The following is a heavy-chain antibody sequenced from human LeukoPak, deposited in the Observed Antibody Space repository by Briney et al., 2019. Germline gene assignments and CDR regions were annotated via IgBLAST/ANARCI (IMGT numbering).Heavy chain of an antibody. CDR3: ARAGYYDFWSGYYRPSPKYYYYYYMDV. CDR2: IYYSGST. V-gene: IGHV4-59*12. J-gene: IGHJ6*03. CDR1: GGSISSYY. D-gene: IGHD3-3*01. Sequence: SETLSLTCTVSGGSISSYYWSWIRQPPGKGLEWIAYIYYSGSTNYNPSLKSRVTISVDTSKNQFSLNLSSVTAADTAVYYCARAGYYDFWSGYYRPSPKYYYYYYMDVWGKGTTVTVSS.